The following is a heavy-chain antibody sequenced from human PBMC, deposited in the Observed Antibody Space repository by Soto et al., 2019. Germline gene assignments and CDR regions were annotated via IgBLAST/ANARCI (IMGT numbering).Heavy chain of an antibody. D-gene: IGHD3-16*02. CDR2: INPSGGST. Sequence: ASVKVSCKASGYTFTSYYMHWVRQAPGQGLEWMGIINPSGGSTSYAQKFQGRVTMTRDTSTSTVYMELSILGSEDTAVYYWARGGVAKISIVYSYYYGMDVWGQGTTVTVSS. CDR3: ARGGVAKISIVYSYYYGMDV. V-gene: IGHV1-46*01. CDR1: GYTFTSYY. J-gene: IGHJ6*02.